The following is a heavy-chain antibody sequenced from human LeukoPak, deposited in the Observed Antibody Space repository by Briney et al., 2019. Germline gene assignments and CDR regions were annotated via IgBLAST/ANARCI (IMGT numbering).Heavy chain of an antibody. CDR2: IIPALGRT. Sequence: ASVKVSCKASRGTFYTYGISWVRQAPGQGLEWMGRIIPALGRTDYEQKLQVRVTLTADRSTDTASMELGSLTYADTAMYFCARERINKAFEIWGPGTMVTVSS. V-gene: IGHV1-69*04. J-gene: IGHJ3*02. CDR1: RGTFYTYG. CDR3: ARERINKAFEI.